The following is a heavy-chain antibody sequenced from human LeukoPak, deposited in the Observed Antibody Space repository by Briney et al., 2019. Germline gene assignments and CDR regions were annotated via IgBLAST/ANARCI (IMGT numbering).Heavy chain of an antibody. CDR3: ARVTYAVPDY. CDR2: ISSSGNNI. J-gene: IGHJ4*02. V-gene: IGHV3-48*04. CDR1: GFSFSGYA. D-gene: IGHD2/OR15-2a*01. Sequence: GGSLRLPCTVSGFSFSGYAFTWVRQAPGKGLEWVSYISSSGNNIYFADSVKGRFTISRDNAKNSLFLQMNSLRAEDTAVYYCARVTYAVPDYWGQGTLVTVSS.